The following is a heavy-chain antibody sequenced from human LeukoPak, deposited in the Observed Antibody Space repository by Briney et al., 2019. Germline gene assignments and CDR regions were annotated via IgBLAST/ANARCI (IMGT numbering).Heavy chain of an antibody. CDR1: GYTLTELS. CDR2: FDPEDGET. J-gene: IGHJ4*02. D-gene: IGHD6-19*01. V-gene: IGHV1-24*01. Sequence: ASVKVSCKVSGYTLTELSMHWVRQAPGKGLEWMGGFDPEDGETIYAQKFQGRVTMTEDTSTDTAYMELSSLRSEDTAVYYCATGFPSRSGYSSGWYVPKYYFDYWGQGTLVTVSS. CDR3: ATGFPSRSGYSSGWYVPKYYFDY.